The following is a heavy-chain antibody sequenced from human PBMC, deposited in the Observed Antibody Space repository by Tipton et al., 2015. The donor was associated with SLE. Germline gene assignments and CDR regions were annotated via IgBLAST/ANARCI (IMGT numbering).Heavy chain of an antibody. CDR3: ARGGGDGYKWDFDF. Sequence: GLVKPSQTLSLTCAISGDSVSSNSAAWNWIRQSPSRGLEWLGRTYYRSKWYSDYTVSVKSRILINPDTSKNQFSLQLKSVTPEDTAVYYCARGGGDGYKWDFDFWGQGTLVTVSS. CDR1: GDSVSSNSAA. V-gene: IGHV6-1*01. D-gene: IGHD5-24*01. CDR2: TYYRSKWYS. J-gene: IGHJ4*02.